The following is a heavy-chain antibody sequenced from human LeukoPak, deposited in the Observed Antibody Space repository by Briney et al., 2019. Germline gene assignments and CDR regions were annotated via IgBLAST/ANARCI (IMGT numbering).Heavy chain of an antibody. CDR3: ARGVQLWPHFDY. CDR1: GGSISSSSYY. J-gene: IGHJ4*02. D-gene: IGHD5-18*01. CDR2: IYYSGST. Sequence: PSETLSLTCTVSGGSISSSSYYWGWIRQPPGKGLEWIGSIYYSGSTYYNPSLKSRVTISVDTSKNQFSLKLSSVTAADTAVYYCARGVQLWPHFDYWGQGTLVTVSS. V-gene: IGHV4-39*07.